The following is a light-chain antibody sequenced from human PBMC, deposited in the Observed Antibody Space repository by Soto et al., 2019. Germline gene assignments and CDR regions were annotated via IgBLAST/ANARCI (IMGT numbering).Light chain of an antibody. CDR3: SSYTTSTTRII. J-gene: IGLJ2*01. CDR1: SSDVSGYNY. Sequence: QSALTQPPSASGSPGQSVTISCTGTSSDVSGYNYVSWYQQHPGKAPKLIIYEVSNRPSGVSNRFSGSKSGNTASLTISGLQAEDEADYYCSSYTTSTTRIIFGGGTKLTVL. V-gene: IGLV2-14*01. CDR2: EVS.